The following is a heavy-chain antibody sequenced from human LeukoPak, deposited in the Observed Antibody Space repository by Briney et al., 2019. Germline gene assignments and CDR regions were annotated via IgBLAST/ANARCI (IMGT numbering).Heavy chain of an antibody. Sequence: GGSLRLSCAASGFDFSSNWMHWVRHAPGQGLVWVSRIKGDGISTNYADSVKGRFTISRDIAKNTLYLQMNSLRAEDTAVHYCARENLLSYYLDYWGQGTLVTVSS. CDR2: IKGDGIST. CDR1: GFDFSSNW. D-gene: IGHD3-10*01. V-gene: IGHV3-74*01. CDR3: ARENLLSYYLDY. J-gene: IGHJ4*02.